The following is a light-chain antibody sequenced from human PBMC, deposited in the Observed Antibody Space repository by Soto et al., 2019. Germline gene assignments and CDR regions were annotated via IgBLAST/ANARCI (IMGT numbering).Light chain of an antibody. V-gene: IGKV3-20*01. CDR2: GAS. J-gene: IGKJ2*01. Sequence: EIVLTQSPGTLSLSPGERATLSCRASQSVGSNYLAWYQQKPGQAPRLLIYGASGRATGIPDRFSGSGSGTDFTLTISRLEPEDFAVYYCQQYGTSTGYTFGQGTRLGVK. CDR1: QSVGSNY. CDR3: QQYGTSTGYT.